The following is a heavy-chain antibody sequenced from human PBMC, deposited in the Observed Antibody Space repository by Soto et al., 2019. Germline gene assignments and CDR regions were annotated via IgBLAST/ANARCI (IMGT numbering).Heavy chain of an antibody. J-gene: IGHJ6*02. V-gene: IGHV3-53*01. CDR3: ARDIVPAKYGMDV. D-gene: IGHD2-15*01. CDR1: GFTFSSYA. CDR2: IYSGGST. Sequence: GGSLRLSCAASGFTFSSYAMSWVRQAPGKGLEWVSVIYSGGSTYYADSVKGRFTISRDNSKNTLYLQMNSLRAEDTAVYYCARDIVPAKYGMDVWGQGTTVTVSS.